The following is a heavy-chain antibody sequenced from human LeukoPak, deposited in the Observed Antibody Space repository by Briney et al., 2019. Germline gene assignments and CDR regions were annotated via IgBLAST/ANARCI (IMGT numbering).Heavy chain of an antibody. CDR2: MDDSGST. J-gene: IGHJ4*02. V-gene: IGHV4-59*08. D-gene: IGHD6-19*01. CDR1: GGSISSYY. Sequence: PSETLSLTCTVSGGSISSYYWSWIRQPPGKGLEWIGYMDDSGSTNYNPSLTSRVTISEDTSKNQLSLKLGSVTAADTAVYYCARHNSGSGGAFQYWGQGTPVTVSS. CDR3: ARHNSGSGGAFQY.